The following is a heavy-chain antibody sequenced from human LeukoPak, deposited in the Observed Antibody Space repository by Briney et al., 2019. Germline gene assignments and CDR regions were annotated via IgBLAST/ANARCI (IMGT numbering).Heavy chain of an antibody. CDR1: GFTFSTYV. Sequence: PGWSLILSCAASGFTFSTYVMTWVRQAPGKVLEWVSSIGGSGGSPYHGNSVKGRFSISRDNSKNTLYLQMNSLRDEDTAVYYCAKGGIGSSSGLDYWGQGTLVTVSS. CDR2: IGGSGGSP. CDR3: AKGGIGSSSGLDY. J-gene: IGHJ4*02. V-gene: IGHV3-23*01. D-gene: IGHD5-18*01.